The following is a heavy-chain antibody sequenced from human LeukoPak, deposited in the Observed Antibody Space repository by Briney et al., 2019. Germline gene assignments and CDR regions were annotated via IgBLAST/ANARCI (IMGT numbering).Heavy chain of an antibody. CDR1: GGSISSGSYY. D-gene: IGHD3-10*01. Sequence: PSQTLSLTCTVSGGSISSGSYYWSWIRQPAGKGLEWIGRIYTSGSTNYNPSLKSRVTISVDTSKNQFSLKLSSVTAADTAVYYCARDQYYYGSGSYFKYYYYYMDVWGKGTTVTVSS. CDR2: IYTSGST. CDR3: ARDQYYYGSGSYFKYYYYYMDV. J-gene: IGHJ6*03. V-gene: IGHV4-61*02.